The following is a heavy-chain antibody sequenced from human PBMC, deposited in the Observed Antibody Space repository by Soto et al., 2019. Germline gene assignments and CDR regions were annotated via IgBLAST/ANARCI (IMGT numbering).Heavy chain of an antibody. CDR3: AKSPGIAAAGTPYYFYYYMDV. CDR1: GFTFSIYA. V-gene: IGHV3-23*01. CDR2: ISGTGGST. J-gene: IGHJ6*03. D-gene: IGHD6-13*01. Sequence: PGGSLRLSCAASGFTFSIYAMSWVRQAPGKGLEWVSGISGTGGSTYYADSVKGRFTISRDNSKNTLYLQMNSLRAEDTAVYYCAKSPGIAAAGTPYYFYYYMDVWGKGTTVTVSS.